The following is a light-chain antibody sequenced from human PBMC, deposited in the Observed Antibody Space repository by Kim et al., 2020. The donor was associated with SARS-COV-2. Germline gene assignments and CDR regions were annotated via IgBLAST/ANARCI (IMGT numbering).Light chain of an antibody. V-gene: IGKV1-33*01. CDR2: DAS. J-gene: IGKJ5*01. Sequence: ASIGDRGTITCQASQDISNYLNWYQQKPGRAPKLLIYDASNLETGVPSRFSGRGSGTDFTFTISSLQPEDIATYYCQQYDNLPITFGRGTRLEIK. CDR1: QDISNY. CDR3: QQYDNLPIT.